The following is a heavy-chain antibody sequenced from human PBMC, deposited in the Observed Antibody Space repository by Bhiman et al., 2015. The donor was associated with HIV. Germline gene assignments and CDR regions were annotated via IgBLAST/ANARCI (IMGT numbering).Heavy chain of an antibody. D-gene: IGHD2-2*01. CDR3: ARADCRGTACCCIGY. J-gene: IGHJ4*02. V-gene: IGHV3-9*01. Sequence: EVQLVESGGGLIQPGRSLRLSCTASGFTFDKYPMHWVRQAPGKGLEWVSGISWNSGSIGYADSVKGRFTISRDNSNNTLFLQMNSLTTEDTAVYYCARADCRGTACCCIGYWGQGTLVTVSS. CDR2: ISWNSGSI. CDR1: GFTFDKYP.